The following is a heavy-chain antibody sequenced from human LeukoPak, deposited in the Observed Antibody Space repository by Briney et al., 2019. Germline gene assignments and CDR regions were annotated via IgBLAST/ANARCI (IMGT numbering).Heavy chain of an antibody. CDR3: ARKGHYYDSSGSFDY. D-gene: IGHD3-22*01. V-gene: IGHV4-4*02. CDR2: IYHSGST. CDR1: GVSISSSNW. Sequence: PSGTLSLTCAVSGVSISSSNWWSWVRQPPGKGLEWIGEIYHSGSTNYNPSLKSRVTISVDKSKNQFSLKLSSVTAADTAVYYCARKGHYYDSSGSFDYWGQGTLVTVSS. J-gene: IGHJ4*02.